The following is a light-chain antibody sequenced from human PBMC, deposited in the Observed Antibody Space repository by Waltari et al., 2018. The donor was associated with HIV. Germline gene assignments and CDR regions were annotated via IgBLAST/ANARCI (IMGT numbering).Light chain of an antibody. CDR3: VSYTSTIPLGAV. V-gene: IGLV2-14*03. CDR1: RSGVGGYNY. J-gene: IGLJ7*01. Sequence: QSALTQPASVSGSPGQSITISCTGTRSGVGGYNYVSWYQQHPGKAPKLIIYDVTDRPSGVSNRFSGSKSGNTASLTISGLQAEDEADYYCVSYTSTIPLGAVFGGGTQLTVL. CDR2: DVT.